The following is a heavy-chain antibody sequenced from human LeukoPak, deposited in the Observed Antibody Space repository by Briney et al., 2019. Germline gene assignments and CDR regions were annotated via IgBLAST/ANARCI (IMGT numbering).Heavy chain of an antibody. CDR2: MNPNSGNT. D-gene: IGHD4-17*01. J-gene: IGHJ4*02. Sequence: ASVKVSCKASGYTFTSYDINWVRQATGQGLEWMGWMNPNSGNTGYAQKFQGRVTMTRNTSISTAYMELSSLRSEDTAVYYCAKDPSTRGDYGGSVDYWGQGTLVTVSS. V-gene: IGHV1-8*01. CDR3: AKDPSTRGDYGGSVDY. CDR1: GYTFTSYD.